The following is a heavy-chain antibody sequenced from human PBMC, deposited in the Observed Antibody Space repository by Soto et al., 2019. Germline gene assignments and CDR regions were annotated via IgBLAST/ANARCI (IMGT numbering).Heavy chain of an antibody. CDR3: AKDPGDYVPPFDY. CDR1: GFTFGTTD. Sequence: PGGSLRLSCAASGFTFGTTDMSWVRQAPGEGLEWVSTIDGSGGITYYADSVKGRFTISRDNSKNTLYLQMNSLRAEDTAVYYCAKDPGDYVPPFDYWGQGTLVTVSS. D-gene: IGHD4-17*01. J-gene: IGHJ4*02. CDR2: IDGSGGIT. V-gene: IGHV3-23*01.